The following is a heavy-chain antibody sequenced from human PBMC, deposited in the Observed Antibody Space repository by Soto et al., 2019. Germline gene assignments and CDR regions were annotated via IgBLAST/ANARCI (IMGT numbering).Heavy chain of an antibody. D-gene: IGHD6-19*01. CDR2: IYWDDDK. Sequence: QITLKESGPTLVKPTQTLTLTCTFSGFSLSSTRMAVGWIRQPPGMALEWLALIYWDDDKRYSPFLKGSLTITKDTSKNPVVLTMSNMDPVDAARQYCAHIVVAGLGYYFDYWGQGTLVTVSS. CDR1: GFSLSSTRMA. CDR3: AHIVVAGLGYYFDY. J-gene: IGHJ4*02. V-gene: IGHV2-5*02.